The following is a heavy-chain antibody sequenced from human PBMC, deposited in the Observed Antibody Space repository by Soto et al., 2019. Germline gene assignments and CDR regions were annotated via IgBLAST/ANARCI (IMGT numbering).Heavy chain of an antibody. CDR1: GFTFSAYG. CDR3: AKVDILTGYMGPGY. V-gene: IGHV3-30*18. J-gene: IGHJ4*02. Sequence: GGSLRLSCAASGFTFSAYGMHWVRQAPGKGLEGVAVISYDGNNKYYADSVQGRFTISRDNSKNTLYLQMNSVRAEDTAVYYCAKVDILTGYMGPGYWGQGTLVTVSS. D-gene: IGHD3-9*01. CDR2: ISYDGNNK.